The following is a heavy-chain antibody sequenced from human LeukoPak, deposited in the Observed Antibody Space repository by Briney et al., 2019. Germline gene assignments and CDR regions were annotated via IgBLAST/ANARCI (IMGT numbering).Heavy chain of an antibody. D-gene: IGHD3-10*01. CDR1: GGSISSYY. V-gene: IGHV4-59*08. Sequence: PSETLSLTCTVSGGSISSYYWSWIRQPPGKGLEWIGYIYYSGSTNYNPSLKSRVTISVDTSKNQFSLKLSSVTAADTAVYYCARSTVRGVIYFDYWGQGTLVTVSS. J-gene: IGHJ4*02. CDR3: ARSTVRGVIYFDY. CDR2: IYYSGST.